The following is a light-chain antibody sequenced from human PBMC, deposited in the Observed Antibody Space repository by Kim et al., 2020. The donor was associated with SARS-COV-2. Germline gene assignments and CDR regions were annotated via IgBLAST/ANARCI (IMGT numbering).Light chain of an antibody. CDR3: QQYNNWPPT. CDR1: QGISSN. V-gene: IGKV3-15*01. J-gene: IGKJ1*01. CDR2: GAS. Sequence: VSPGERATHSCRASQGISSNLAWYQQKPGQAPRLLIYGASTRATGIPARFSGSGSGTEFTLTISSLQSEDFAVYYCQQYNNWPPTFGQGTKVDIK.